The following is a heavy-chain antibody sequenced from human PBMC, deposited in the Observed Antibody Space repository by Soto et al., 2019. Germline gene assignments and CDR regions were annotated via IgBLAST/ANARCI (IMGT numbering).Heavy chain of an antibody. D-gene: IGHD1-26*01. CDR2: IKSKTDGGTT. Sequence: PGGSLRLSCAASGFTFSNAWINWVRQAPGKGLEWVGRIKSKTDGGTTDYAAPVKGRFTISRDDSKNTLYLQMNSLKTEDTAVYYCTTDPVGDPELLPHNFDYWGQGTLVTVSS. CDR1: GFTFSNAW. V-gene: IGHV3-15*07. J-gene: IGHJ4*02. CDR3: TTDPVGDPELLPHNFDY.